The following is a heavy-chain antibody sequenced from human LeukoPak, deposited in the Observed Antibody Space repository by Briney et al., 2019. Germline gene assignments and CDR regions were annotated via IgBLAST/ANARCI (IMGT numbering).Heavy chain of an antibody. Sequence: ASVKVSCKASGYTFTGYYMHWVRQAPGQGLEWMGWINPNSGGTNYAQKFQGRVTMTGDTSISTAYMELSRLRSDDTAVYYCARAHSGSYQTPFDYWGQGTLVTVSS. J-gene: IGHJ4*02. D-gene: IGHD1-26*01. V-gene: IGHV1-2*02. CDR1: GYTFTGYY. CDR3: ARAHSGSYQTPFDY. CDR2: INPNSGGT.